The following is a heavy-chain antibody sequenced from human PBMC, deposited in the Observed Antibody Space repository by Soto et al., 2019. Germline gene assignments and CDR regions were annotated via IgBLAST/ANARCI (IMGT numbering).Heavy chain of an antibody. CDR1: XFTXXXXX. V-gene: IGHV3-23*01. D-gene: IGHD6-13*01. J-gene: IGHJ4*02. CDR2: ISGSGGST. CDR3: AKENGYSSSWFEFDY. Sequence: GGSLRLSXSXCXFTXXXXXXXXXXXXXGKGLEYVSAISGSGGSTYYADSVKGRFTISRDNSKNTLYLQMNSLRAEDTAVYYCAKENGYSSSWFEFDYWGQGTLVTVSS.